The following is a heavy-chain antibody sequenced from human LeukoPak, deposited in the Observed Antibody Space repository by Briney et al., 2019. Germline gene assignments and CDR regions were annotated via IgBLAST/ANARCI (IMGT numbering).Heavy chain of an antibody. CDR1: GGSFSGYY. CDR3: ARVLVTKGWAFDI. CDR2: INHSGST. V-gene: IGHV4-34*01. D-gene: IGHD4-17*01. Sequence: TSSETLSLTCAVYGGSFSGYYWSWIRQPPGKGLEWIGEINHSGSTNYNPSLKSRVTISVDTSKNQFSLKLSSVTAADTAVYYCARVLVTKGWAFDIWGQGTMVTVSS. J-gene: IGHJ3*02.